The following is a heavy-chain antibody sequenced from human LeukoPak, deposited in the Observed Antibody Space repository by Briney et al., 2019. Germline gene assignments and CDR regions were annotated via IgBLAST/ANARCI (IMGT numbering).Heavy chain of an antibody. CDR3: ARGASGWEYTTFDI. V-gene: IGHV3-33*01. CDR2: IWYDGSNK. J-gene: IGHJ3*02. D-gene: IGHD6-25*01. Sequence: GRSLRLSCAASGFTFSSYGMHWVRQAPGKGLEWVAVIWYDGSNKYYADSVKGRFTISRDNSKNTLYLQMNSLRAEDMAIYYCARGASGWEYTTFDIWGQGTIVTVSS. CDR1: GFTFSSYG.